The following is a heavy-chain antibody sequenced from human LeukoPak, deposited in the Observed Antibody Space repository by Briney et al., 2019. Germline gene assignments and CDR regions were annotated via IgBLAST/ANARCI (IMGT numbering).Heavy chain of an antibody. J-gene: IGHJ5*02. CDR3: ARGRIRFLEWQTWFDP. V-gene: IGHV4-34*01. CDR2: INHSGST. CDR1: GGSFSGYY. D-gene: IGHD3-3*01. Sequence: SETLSLTCAVYGGSFSGYYWSWIRQPPGKGLEWGGEINHSGSTNYNPSHKSRVTISVGTSKNQFSLKLPSATPADPAVHYRARGRIRFLEWQTWFDPWGQGTLVTVSS.